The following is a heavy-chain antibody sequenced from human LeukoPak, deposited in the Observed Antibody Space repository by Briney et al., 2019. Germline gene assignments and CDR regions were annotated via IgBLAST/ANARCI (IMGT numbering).Heavy chain of an antibody. V-gene: IGHV3-30-3*01. D-gene: IGHD2-21*02. CDR3: ARVTSVTVAR. J-gene: IGHJ4*02. CDR2: ISYDGAIK. Sequence: PGGSLRLSCAASGFRFSSHAMHWVRQAPGKGLEWVIFISYDGAIKYYADSVKGRFTISRDNSKNTLYLQMNSLRAEDTAVYYCARVTSVTVARWGQGTLVTVSS. CDR1: GFRFSSHA.